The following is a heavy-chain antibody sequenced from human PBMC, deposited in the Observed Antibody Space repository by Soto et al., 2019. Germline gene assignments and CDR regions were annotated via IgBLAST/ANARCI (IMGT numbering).Heavy chain of an antibody. D-gene: IGHD6-19*01. Sequence: WWSLRLSCLASVFSLANYPMNWVRQTPGKGLEWISYSSPRGDTIYYADSVEGRFTISRDNARNSLSLHMSSLRDEDSALYYCAKGPHTNVGWPYYFESWGQGVPVTAPQ. CDR1: VFSLANYP. V-gene: IGHV3-48*02. CDR2: SSPRGDTI. J-gene: IGHJ4*02. CDR3: AKGPHTNVGWPYYFES.